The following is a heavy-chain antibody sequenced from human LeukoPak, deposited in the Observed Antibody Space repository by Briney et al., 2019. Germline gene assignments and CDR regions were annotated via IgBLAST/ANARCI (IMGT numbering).Heavy chain of an antibody. CDR2: IKQDGSEK. CDR3: ARGDSSGWYLGFDY. Sequence: GGSLRLSCAASGFTFSSYWMSWVRQAPGKGLEWVANIKQDGSEKYYVDSVKGRFTISRDNAKNSLYLQMNSLRAEDTAVYYCARGDSSGWYLGFDYWGQGTLVTVSS. CDR1: GFTFSSYW. V-gene: IGHV3-7*01. D-gene: IGHD6-19*01. J-gene: IGHJ4*02.